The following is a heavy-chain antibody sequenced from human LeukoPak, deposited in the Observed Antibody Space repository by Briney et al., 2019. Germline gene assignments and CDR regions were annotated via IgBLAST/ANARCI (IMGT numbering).Heavy chain of an antibody. D-gene: IGHD4-23*01. J-gene: IGHJ4*02. V-gene: IGHV3-33*01. CDR1: GFTFSGYG. CDR2: VWYDGSNK. CDR3: ARGRGVEYGGNSGHFDY. Sequence: GGSLRLSCAASGFTFSGYGMPWVRRAPGKGLEWVAVVWYDGSNKYYADSVKGRFTISRDNSKNTLYLEMNSLRAEDTAMYYCARGRGVEYGGNSGHFDYWGQGTLVTVSS.